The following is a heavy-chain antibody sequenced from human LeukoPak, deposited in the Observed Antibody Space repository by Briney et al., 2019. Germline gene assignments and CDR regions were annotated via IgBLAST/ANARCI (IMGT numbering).Heavy chain of an antibody. CDR1: GFTFSSFE. CDR2: IQITGTPI. V-gene: IGHV3-48*03. Sequence: PGGSLRLSCAASGFTFSSFEMNWVRQAPGKGLEWVSYIQITGTPIHYADSVKGRFTISRDNAEKSLYLQLNTLRLEDTAVYYCVRSDRETFAFDIWGQGAMVTVSS. CDR3: VRSDRETFAFDI. J-gene: IGHJ3*02. D-gene: IGHD2/OR15-2a*01.